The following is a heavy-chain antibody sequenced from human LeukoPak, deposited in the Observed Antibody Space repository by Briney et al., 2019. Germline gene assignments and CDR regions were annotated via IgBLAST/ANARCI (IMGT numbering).Heavy chain of an antibody. CDR3: ARSRGIVVVPAAIRTAFDI. CDR2: INPNSGGT. J-gene: IGHJ3*02. D-gene: IGHD2-2*02. Sequence: GASVKVSCKASGYTFTGYYMHWVRQAPGQGLEWMGWINPNSGGTNYAQKFQGRVTMTRDTSISTAYMELSRLRSDDTAVYYRARSRGIVVVPAAIRTAFDIWGQGTMVTVSS. CDR1: GYTFTGYY. V-gene: IGHV1-2*02.